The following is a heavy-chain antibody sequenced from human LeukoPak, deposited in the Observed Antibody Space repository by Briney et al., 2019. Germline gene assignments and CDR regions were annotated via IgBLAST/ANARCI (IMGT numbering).Heavy chain of an antibody. D-gene: IGHD6-6*01. V-gene: IGHV4-59*12. J-gene: IGHJ3*02. CDR1: GGSISSYY. CDR2: IYYIGRT. Sequence: ASETLSLTCTVAGGSISSYYWSWIRQPPGKGLEWIGYIYYIGRTNYNPSLKSRVTISVDTSKNQFSLMLTSVTAADTAVYYCARVSSIAASDDAFDIWGQGTMVTVSS. CDR3: ARVSSIAASDDAFDI.